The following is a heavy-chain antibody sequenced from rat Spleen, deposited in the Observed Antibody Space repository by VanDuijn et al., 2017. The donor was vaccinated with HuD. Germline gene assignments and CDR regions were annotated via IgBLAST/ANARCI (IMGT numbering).Heavy chain of an antibody. J-gene: IGHJ3*01. D-gene: IGHD1-11*01. CDR1: GFTFSDFY. Sequence: EVQLVESDGGLVQPGRSLKLSCAASGFTFSDFYMAWVRQAPTKGLEWVATISYDGSKTYYRDSVKGRFTISRDNAQSTLYLQMDSLRSEDTATYYCARHGYGGYSGPFAYWGQGTLVTVSS. V-gene: IGHV5-7*01. CDR3: ARHGYGGYSGPFAY. CDR2: ISYDGSKT.